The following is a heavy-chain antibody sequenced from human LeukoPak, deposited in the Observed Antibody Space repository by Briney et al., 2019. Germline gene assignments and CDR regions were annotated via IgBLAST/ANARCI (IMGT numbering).Heavy chain of an antibody. Sequence: PGGSLRLSYAASGFTVSNKYMSWVRLAPGKGLEWVSAISGSGGSTYYADSVKGRFTISRDNSKNTLYLQMSTLRAEDTAVYYCAKDIRGSTGLGSMDVWGKGTTVTVSS. CDR2: ISGSGGST. J-gene: IGHJ6*03. CDR1: GFTVSNKY. D-gene: IGHD3-16*01. CDR3: AKDIRGSTGLGSMDV. V-gene: IGHV3-23*01.